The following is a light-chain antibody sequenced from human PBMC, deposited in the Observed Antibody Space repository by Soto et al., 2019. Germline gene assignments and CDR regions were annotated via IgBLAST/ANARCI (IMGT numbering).Light chain of an antibody. CDR1: QTVSSSY. V-gene: IGKV3-20*01. Sequence: DILLTQSPGTLSLSPGEGGTLSCRASQTVSSSYLAWYQQKPGQAPRLLIYGASSRATGIPDRFSGSGSGTDFTLTITRLEPEDSAVYYCQQYGRSPWTFGQGTKVEIK. J-gene: IGKJ1*01. CDR2: GAS. CDR3: QQYGRSPWT.